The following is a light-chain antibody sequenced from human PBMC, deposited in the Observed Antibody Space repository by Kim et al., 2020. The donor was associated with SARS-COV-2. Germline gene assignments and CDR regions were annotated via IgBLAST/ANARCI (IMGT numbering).Light chain of an antibody. J-gene: IGLJ2*01. V-gene: IGLV3-21*04. Sequence: VAPGKAARITCGGNNMGGKSVHWYQQKPGQAPVLVLYYDSDRPSVIPARFSASNSGNTSTLAISRVEAGDEADYYCQVWDSSSDVVFGGGTQLTVL. CDR3: QVWDSSSDVV. CDR1: NMGGKS. CDR2: YDS.